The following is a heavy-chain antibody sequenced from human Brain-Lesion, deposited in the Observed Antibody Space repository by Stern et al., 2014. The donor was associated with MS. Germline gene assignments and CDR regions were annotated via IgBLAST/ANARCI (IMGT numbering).Heavy chain of an antibody. D-gene: IGHD6-6*01. Sequence: EVQLVESGAEVKKPGESLKISCKGSGYRFTSNWIGWVRQMPGKGLEWMGIIWPGDPDTRYRPSFQGQVTISADKSISTAYLQWSSLQASDTAMYYCARRGDSSSSGFDYWGQGTLVIVSS. V-gene: IGHV5-51*01. CDR3: ARRGDSSSSGFDY. J-gene: IGHJ4*02. CDR1: GYRFTSNW. CDR2: IWPGDPDT.